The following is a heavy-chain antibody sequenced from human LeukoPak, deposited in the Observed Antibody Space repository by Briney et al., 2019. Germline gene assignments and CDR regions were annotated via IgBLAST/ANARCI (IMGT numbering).Heavy chain of an antibody. J-gene: IGHJ4*02. D-gene: IGHD3-9*01. V-gene: IGHV3-30*18. CDR1: GFTFSSYG. Sequence: GGSLRLSCAASGFTFSSYGMHWVRQAPGKGLEWVAVISYDGSNKYYADSVKGRFTISRDNSKNTLYLQMNSLRAEDTAVYYCAKVFRRLRYFDWQDYWGQGTLVTVSS. CDR3: AKVFRRLRYFDWQDY. CDR2: ISYDGSNK.